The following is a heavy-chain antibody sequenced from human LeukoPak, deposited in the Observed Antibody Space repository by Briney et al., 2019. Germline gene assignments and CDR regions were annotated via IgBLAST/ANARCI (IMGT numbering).Heavy chain of an antibody. CDR2: IIPIFGTA. V-gene: IGHV1-69*05. CDR1: GGTFSSYA. D-gene: IGHD5-18*01. Sequence: SVKVSCKASGGTFSSYAISLVRQAPGQGLEWMGRIIPIFGTANYAQKFQGRVTITTDESTSTAYMELSSLRPEDTAVYYCASGILGYSYGSHFDYWGQGTLVTVSS. J-gene: IGHJ4*02. CDR3: ASGILGYSYGSHFDY.